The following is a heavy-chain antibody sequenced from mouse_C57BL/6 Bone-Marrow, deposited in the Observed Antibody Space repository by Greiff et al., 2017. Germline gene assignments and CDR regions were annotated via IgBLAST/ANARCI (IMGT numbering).Heavy chain of an antibody. Sequence: VQLQQSGAELVKPGASVKISCKASGYAFSSYWMNWVKQRPGKGLEWIGQIYPGDGDTNYNGKFKGKATLTADKSSSTAYMQLSSLTSEDSAVYFCARGGYGSYYFDYWGQVTTLTVSS. D-gene: IGHD1-1*01. CDR2: IYPGDGDT. CDR3: ARGGYGSYYFDY. V-gene: IGHV1-80*01. CDR1: GYAFSSYW. J-gene: IGHJ2*01.